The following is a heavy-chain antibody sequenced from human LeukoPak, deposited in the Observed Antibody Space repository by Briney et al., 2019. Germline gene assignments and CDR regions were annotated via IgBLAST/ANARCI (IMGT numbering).Heavy chain of an antibody. Sequence: ASVKVSCTASGYTFTGYYMHWVRQAPGQGLEWMGWINPNSGGTNYAQKFQGRVTMTRDNAMSSAYMELSRLRSDDTAVYYCARATVGATGNWGQGTLVTVSS. V-gene: IGHV1-2*02. D-gene: IGHD1-26*01. CDR2: INPNSGGT. CDR1: GYTFTGYY. CDR3: ARATVGATGN. J-gene: IGHJ4*02.